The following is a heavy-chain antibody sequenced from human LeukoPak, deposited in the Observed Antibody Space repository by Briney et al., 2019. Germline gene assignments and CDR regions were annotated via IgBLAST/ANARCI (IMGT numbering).Heavy chain of an antibody. D-gene: IGHD3-10*01. J-gene: IGHJ4*02. CDR2: IYSGGST. CDR3: ARVLMVRGVTPSYYFDY. Sequence: GGSLRLSCAASGFTVSSNYMSWVRQAPGKGQEWVSVIYSGGSTYYADSVKGRFTISRDNSKNTLYLQMNSLRAEDTAVYYCARVLMVRGVTPSYYFDYWGQGTLVTVSS. CDR1: GFTVSSNY. V-gene: IGHV3-66*02.